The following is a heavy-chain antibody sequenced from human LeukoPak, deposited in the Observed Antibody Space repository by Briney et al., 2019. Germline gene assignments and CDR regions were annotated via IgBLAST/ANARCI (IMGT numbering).Heavy chain of an antibody. CDR1: GFTFSSYA. CDR2: ISGSGGST. V-gene: IGHV3-23*01. CDR3: AKDHTSGWYSGYNWFDP. J-gene: IGHJ5*02. D-gene: IGHD6-19*01. Sequence: PGGSLRLSCAASGFTFSSYAMSWVRQAPGKGLEWVSAISGSGGSTYYADSVKDRFTISRDNSKNTLYLQMNSLRAEDTAVYYCAKDHTSGWYSGYNWFDPWGQGTLVTVSS.